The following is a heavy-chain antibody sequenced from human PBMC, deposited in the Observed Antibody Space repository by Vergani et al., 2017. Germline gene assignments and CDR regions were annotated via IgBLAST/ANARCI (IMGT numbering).Heavy chain of an antibody. CDR2: IHHSGDT. CDR3: ARHRGSGGFFPSSYFYGMDV. Sequence: QVQLQASGPGLVKPSETLTLTFDVSDSSIMTTPYWGWFRQSPGTGLEWIGCIHHSGDTHYNSSLKSRVSISLVSSSKFSLSLTSVTAADTAIYYCARHRGSGGFFPSSYFYGMDVWGHGTTVTVSS. D-gene: IGHD3-10*01. J-gene: IGHJ6*02. CDR1: DSSIMTTPY. V-gene: IGHV4-38-2*01.